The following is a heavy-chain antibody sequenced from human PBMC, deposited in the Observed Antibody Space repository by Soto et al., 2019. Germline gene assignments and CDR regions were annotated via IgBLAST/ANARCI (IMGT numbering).Heavy chain of an antibody. D-gene: IGHD1-1*01. CDR1: GGSISSYY. J-gene: IGHJ3*02. CDR2: AYYGGNT. V-gene: IGHV4-59*08. Sequence: QVQLQESGPGLVKPSETLSLTCTVSGGSISSYYWSWIRQPPGKGLEWIGYAYYGGNTNYNPSLKSRVSISVDTSKSQFALKLNSVTVADTALYYCARVERGTATTVVDAFDIWGPGTMVTVSS. CDR3: ARVERGTATTVVDAFDI.